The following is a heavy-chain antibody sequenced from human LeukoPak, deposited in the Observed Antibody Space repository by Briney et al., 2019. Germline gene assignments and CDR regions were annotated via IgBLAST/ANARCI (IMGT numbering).Heavy chain of an antibody. CDR2: ISSSSSYI. J-gene: IGHJ4*02. CDR3: ARCRSPYDILTGYYPY. Sequence: GGSLRLSCAASGFTFSSYSMNWVRQAPGKGLEWVSSISSSSSYIYYADSVKGRFTISRDNSKNTLYLQMNSLRAEDTAVYYCARCRSPYDILTGYYPYWGQGTLVTVSS. CDR1: GFTFSSYS. D-gene: IGHD3-9*01. V-gene: IGHV3-21*01.